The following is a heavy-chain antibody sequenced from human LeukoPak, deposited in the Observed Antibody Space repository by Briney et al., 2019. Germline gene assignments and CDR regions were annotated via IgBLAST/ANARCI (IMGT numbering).Heavy chain of an antibody. J-gene: IGHJ6*03. CDR2: MNPNSGNT. Sequence: ASVKVSCKASGYTFTSYDINWVRQATGQGLEWMGWMNPNSGNTGYAQKFQGRVTITRNTSISTAYMGLSSLRSEDTAVYYCARGPRIYGYCSSTSCYGRYYYYYYMDVWGKGTTVTVSS. V-gene: IGHV1-8*03. CDR3: ARGPRIYGYCSSTSCYGRYYYYYYMDV. CDR1: GYTFTSYD. D-gene: IGHD2-2*01.